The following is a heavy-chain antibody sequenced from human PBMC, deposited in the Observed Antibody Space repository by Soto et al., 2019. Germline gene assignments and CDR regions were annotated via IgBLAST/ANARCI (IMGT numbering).Heavy chain of an antibody. CDR2: IIPIFGTA. CDR3: AKDPIGNPDIVVVPAARQGNYYYGMDV. J-gene: IGHJ6*02. CDR1: GGTFSSYA. Sequence: ASVKVSCKASGGTFSSYAISWVRQAHGQGLEWMGGIIPIFGTANYAQKFQGRVTITADESTSTAYMELSSLRSEDTAVYYCAKDPIGNPDIVVVPAARQGNYYYGMDVWG. D-gene: IGHD2-2*01. V-gene: IGHV1-69*13.